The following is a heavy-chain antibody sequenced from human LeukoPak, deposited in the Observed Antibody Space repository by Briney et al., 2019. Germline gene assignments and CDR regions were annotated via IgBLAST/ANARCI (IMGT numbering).Heavy chain of an antibody. CDR3: ARGGHSSPHAFDI. D-gene: IGHD6-13*01. Sequence: SETLSLSCTVSGGSISSDYWSWIRQPPGKGLEWIGYIYYTGSTNYNPSLKSRVTISVDTSKSQFSLNLKSVTAADTAVYYCARGGHSSPHAFDIWGQGTMVTVSS. CDR1: GGSISSDY. V-gene: IGHV4-59*01. J-gene: IGHJ3*02. CDR2: IYYTGST.